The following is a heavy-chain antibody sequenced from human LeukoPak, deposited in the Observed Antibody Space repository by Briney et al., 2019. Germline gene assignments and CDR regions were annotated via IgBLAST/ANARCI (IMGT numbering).Heavy chain of an antibody. CDR2: IYYSGST. CDR1: GGSISSYY. Sequence: SETLSLTCTVSGGSISSYYWSWIRQPPGKGLEWIGYIYYSGSTNYNPSLKSRVTISVDTSKNQFSLKLSSVTAADTAVYYCARNRPVTTNWFDPWGQGTLVTVSS. J-gene: IGHJ5*02. CDR3: ARNRPVTTNWFDP. V-gene: IGHV4-59*01. D-gene: IGHD4-11*01.